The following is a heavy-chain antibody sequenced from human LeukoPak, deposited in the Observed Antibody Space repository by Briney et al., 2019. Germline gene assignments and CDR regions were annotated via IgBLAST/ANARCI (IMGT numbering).Heavy chain of an antibody. D-gene: IGHD2-2*01. J-gene: IGHJ4*02. CDR3: ARDDIVVVPAAMGFDY. CDR2: ISAYNGNT. Sequence: ASVKVSCKASGYTFTSYGISWVRQAPGQGLEWMGWISAYNGNTNYAQKLQGRVTMTTDTSTSTAYMELRSLRSDDTAVYYCARDDIVVVPAAMGFDYWGQGTLVPSPQ. V-gene: IGHV1-18*04. CDR1: GYTFTSYG.